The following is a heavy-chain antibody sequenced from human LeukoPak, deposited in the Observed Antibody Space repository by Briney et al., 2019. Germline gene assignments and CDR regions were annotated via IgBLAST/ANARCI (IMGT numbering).Heavy chain of an antibody. CDR3: ARGRRVSGVRRINRARRENYYYYYIDA. J-gene: IGHJ6*03. CDR2: INHTGDT. D-gene: IGHD3-10*01. Sequence: SSETLSLTCAVYGDSFSGNLWTCIRQSPGKGLEWIGEINHTGDTKLNPSLRGRVSISVDTANNQFSLRLTSLTGADMGLYFCARGRRVSGVRRINRARRENYYYYYIDAWGKGTSVIVSS. CDR1: GDSFSGNL. V-gene: IGHV4-34*01.